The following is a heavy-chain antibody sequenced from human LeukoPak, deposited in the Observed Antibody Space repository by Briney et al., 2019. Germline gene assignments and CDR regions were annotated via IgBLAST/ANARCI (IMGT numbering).Heavy chain of an antibody. D-gene: IGHD3-9*01. J-gene: IGHJ6*03. CDR2: INHSGST. CDR3: ARSDTKHVLRYFDWSIYYMDV. CDR1: GGSFSGYY. V-gene: IGHV4-34*01. Sequence: PSETLSLTCAVYGGSFSGYYWSWIRQPPGKGLEWIGEINHSGSTNYNPSLKSRVTISVDTSKNQFSLKLSSVTAADTAVYYCARSDTKHVLRYFDWSIYYMDVWGKGTTVTVSS.